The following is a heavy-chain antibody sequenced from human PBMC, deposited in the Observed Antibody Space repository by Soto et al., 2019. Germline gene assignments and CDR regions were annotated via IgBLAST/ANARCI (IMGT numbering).Heavy chain of an antibody. J-gene: IGHJ4*02. Sequence: EVQLLESGGDLVQPGGSLRLSCAGSGFIFRGYGMTWVRQAPGKGLEWVSGINTGGSTYYADSVKGRFTISRDNSKNMLYLQMNSLRAEDTAMYYCAKGPVWVVAATGGRLDVWGQGTPVTVSS. CDR1: GFIFRGYG. V-gene: IGHV3-23*01. CDR3: AKGPVWVVAATGGRLDV. D-gene: IGHD2-15*01. CDR2: INTGGST.